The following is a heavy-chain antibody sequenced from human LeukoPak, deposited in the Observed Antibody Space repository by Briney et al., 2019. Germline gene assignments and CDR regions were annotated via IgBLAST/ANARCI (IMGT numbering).Heavy chain of an antibody. CDR3: AVVRDYGSGIS. J-gene: IGHJ4*02. CDR2: MSSSGSII. Sequence: AGGSLRLSCAASGFTFSSYEMNWVRQAPGKGPEWVSYMSSSGSIIYYADFVKGRFTISKDNAKNSLYLKMNSLRAEDTAVYYCAVVRDYGSGISWGQGTLVTVSS. D-gene: IGHD3-10*01. CDR1: GFTFSSYE. V-gene: IGHV3-48*03.